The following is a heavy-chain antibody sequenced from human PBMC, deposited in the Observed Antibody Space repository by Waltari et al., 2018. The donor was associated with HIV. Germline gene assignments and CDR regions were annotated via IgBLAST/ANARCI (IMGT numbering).Heavy chain of an antibody. V-gene: IGHV1-18*01. CDR3: ARDHYYGSSGYYSDY. CDR2: ISGYNGDT. CDR1: GYNFTNYG. Sequence: QDHLVQSGAALRKPGASVTVSCKASGYNFTNYGLTWVRQAPGQGLEWMGWISGYNGDTKYAQKVRGGVTMTTDTSTSTAYLEMGSLRFDDTAVYYCARDHYYGSSGYYSDYWGQGTLVTVSS. J-gene: IGHJ4*02. D-gene: IGHD3-22*01.